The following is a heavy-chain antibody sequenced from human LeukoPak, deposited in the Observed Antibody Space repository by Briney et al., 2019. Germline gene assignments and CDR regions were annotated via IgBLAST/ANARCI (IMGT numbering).Heavy chain of an antibody. Sequence: HPGGSLRLSCAASGFTFSSYAMSWVRQAPGKGLEGVSAISGSGGSTYYADSVKGRFTISRDNSKNTLYLQMNSLRAEDTAVYYCAKGTYSSGWHDYYYYYGMDVWGQGTTVIVSS. D-gene: IGHD6-19*01. CDR2: ISGSGGST. CDR3: AKGTYSSGWHDYYYYYGMDV. V-gene: IGHV3-23*01. CDR1: GFTFSSYA. J-gene: IGHJ6*02.